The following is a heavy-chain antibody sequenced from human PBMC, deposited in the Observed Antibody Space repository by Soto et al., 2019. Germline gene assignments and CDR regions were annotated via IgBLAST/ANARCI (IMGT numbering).Heavy chain of an antibody. V-gene: IGHV1-46*02. CDR1: EHIFNNYY. CDR3: SRAVRVHCPGASKDH. J-gene: IGHJ4*02. Sequence: GASVKVSCKAPEHIFNNYYMHWVRQAPGQGLEWLGIINPSDSTAYAQNLQGRVTITRDTSTSTVYMELRSLRSEDTAVYFCSRAVRVHCPGASKDHWSPRTLVTLS. D-gene: IGHD3-10*01. CDR2: INPSDST.